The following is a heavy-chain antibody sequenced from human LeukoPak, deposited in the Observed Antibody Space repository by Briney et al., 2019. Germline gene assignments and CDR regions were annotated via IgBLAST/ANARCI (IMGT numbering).Heavy chain of an antibody. CDR2: ISSSSSYI. J-gene: IGHJ4*02. Sequence: PGGSLRLSCAASGFTFSSYSMNWVRQAPGKGLEWVSSISSSSSYIYYADSVKGRFTISRDNAKNSLYLQMNSLRAEDTAVYYCARDEQLVQGLLDYWGQGTLVIVSS. CDR1: GFTFSSYS. D-gene: IGHD6-6*01. V-gene: IGHV3-21*01. CDR3: ARDEQLVQGLLDY.